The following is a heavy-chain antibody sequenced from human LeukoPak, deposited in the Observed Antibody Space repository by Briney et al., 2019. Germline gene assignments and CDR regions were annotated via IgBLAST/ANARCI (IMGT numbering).Heavy chain of an antibody. D-gene: IGHD1-1*01. CDR2: ISGSGGST. J-gene: IGHJ5*02. CDR3: AKEGAEYNLNA. Sequence: PGGSLRLSCAASGFTFSHYAMNWVRQAPGKGLEWVSGISGSGGSTFHADSVKGRLTISRDNSKNTLYLQMTSLRADDTAVFYCAKEGAEYNLNAWGQGTLVTVSS. CDR1: GFTFSHYA. V-gene: IGHV3-23*01.